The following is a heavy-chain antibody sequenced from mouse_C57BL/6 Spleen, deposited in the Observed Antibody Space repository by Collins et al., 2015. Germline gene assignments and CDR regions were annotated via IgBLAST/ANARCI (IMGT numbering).Heavy chain of an antibody. Sequence: QVQLQQSAAELARPGASVKMPCKASGYTFTSYTMHWVKQRPGQGLEWIGYINPSSGYTEYNQKFKDKTTLTADKSSSTAYMQLSSLTSEDSAVYYCARRGYYGSFAYWGQGTLVTVSA. V-gene: IGHV1-4*02. CDR2: INPSSGYT. J-gene: IGHJ3*01. CDR1: GYTFTSYT. D-gene: IGHD1-1*01. CDR3: ARRGYYGSFAY.